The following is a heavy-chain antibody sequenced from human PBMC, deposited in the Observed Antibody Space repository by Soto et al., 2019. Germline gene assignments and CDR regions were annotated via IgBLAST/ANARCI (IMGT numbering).Heavy chain of an antibody. D-gene: IGHD6-6*01. CDR2: INHSGST. V-gene: IGHV4-34*01. CDR3: ASRLGARPGY. CDR1: Y. Sequence: YWSWIRQPPGKGLEWIGEINHSGSTNYNPSLKSRVTISVDTSKNQFSLKLSSVTAADTAVYYCASRLGARPGYWGQGTLVTVSS. J-gene: IGHJ4*02.